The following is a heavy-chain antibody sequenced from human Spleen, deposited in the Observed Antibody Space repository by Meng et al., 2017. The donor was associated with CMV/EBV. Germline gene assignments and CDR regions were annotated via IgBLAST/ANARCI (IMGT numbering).Heavy chain of an antibody. CDR2: IYYSGST. D-gene: IGHD3-10*01. V-gene: IGHV4-39*01. Sequence: SETLSLTCTVSGGSISSSSYYWGWIRQPPGKGLEWIGSIYYSGSTYYNPSLKSRVTISVDTSQNQFSLKLSTVTAADTAVYYCATHPSWFPYYYYYGMDVWGQGTTVTVSS. CDR3: ATHPSWFPYYYYYGMDV. J-gene: IGHJ6*02. CDR1: GGSISSSSYY.